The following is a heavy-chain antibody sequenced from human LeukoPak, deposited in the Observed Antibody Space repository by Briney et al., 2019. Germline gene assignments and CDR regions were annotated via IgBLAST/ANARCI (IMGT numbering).Heavy chain of an antibody. CDR1: GYTFTGYY. CDR3: ARDEYSSSSVVFWFDP. V-gene: IGHV1-2*02. J-gene: IGHJ5*02. D-gene: IGHD6-6*01. Sequence: ASVKVSCKASGYTFTGYYMHWVRQAPGQGLEWMEWINPNSGGTNYAQKFQGRVTMTRDTSISTAYMELSRLRSDDTAVYYCARDEYSSSSVVFWFDPWGQGTLVTVSS. CDR2: INPNSGGT.